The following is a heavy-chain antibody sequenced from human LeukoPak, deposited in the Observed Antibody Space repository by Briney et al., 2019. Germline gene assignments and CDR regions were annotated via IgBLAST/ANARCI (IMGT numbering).Heavy chain of an antibody. D-gene: IGHD6-19*01. V-gene: IGHV4-61*02. Sequence: SETLSLTCTVSGGSISSYNYYWSWIRQPAGKGLEWIGRIYTSGSTNYNPSLKSRVIISVDRSKNQFSLKLSSVTAADTAVYYCARVIAVAGTGVDYWGQGTLVTVSS. J-gene: IGHJ4*02. CDR1: GGSISSYNYY. CDR2: IYTSGST. CDR3: ARVIAVAGTGVDY.